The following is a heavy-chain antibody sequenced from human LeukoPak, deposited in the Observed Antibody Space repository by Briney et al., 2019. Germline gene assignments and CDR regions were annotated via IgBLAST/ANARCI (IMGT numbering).Heavy chain of an antibody. J-gene: IGHJ3*02. CDR3: AKEYDFWSGRPLGAFDI. CDR1: GFTFSSYA. D-gene: IGHD3-3*01. CDR2: ISGSGGST. Sequence: GGSLRLSCAASGFTFSSYAMSWVRQAPGKGLEWVSAISGSGGSTYYADSVKGRFTISRDNSKNTLYLQMNSLRAEDTAVYYCAKEYDFWSGRPLGAFDIWGQGTMVTVSS. V-gene: IGHV3-23*01.